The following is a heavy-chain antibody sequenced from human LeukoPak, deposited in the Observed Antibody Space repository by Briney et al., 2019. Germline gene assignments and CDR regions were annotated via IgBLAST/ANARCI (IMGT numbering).Heavy chain of an antibody. V-gene: IGHV3-72*01. CDR2: IRNKANNYTT. J-gene: IGHJ4*02. D-gene: IGHD1-26*01. CDR3: TRLVGAND. Sequence: GGSLRLSCAASGFTFIDHAMDWVRQAPGKGLEWVGRIRNKANNYTTEYAASVQGRFTVSRDDSKNSLYLQMNSMKTEDTAVYYCTRLVGANDWGQGTLVTVSS. CDR1: GFTFIDHA.